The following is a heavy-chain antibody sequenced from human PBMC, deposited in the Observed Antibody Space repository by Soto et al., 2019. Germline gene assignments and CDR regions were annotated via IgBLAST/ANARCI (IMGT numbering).Heavy chain of an antibody. D-gene: IGHD2-21*01. CDR2: IIPFSGTV. V-gene: IGHV1-69*01. J-gene: IGHJ5*01. Sequence: QVQLVQSGAEVKKPGSSVKVSCKASGGSFSSYAFTWMRQAPGQGLEWMGGIIPFSGTVNYAQQFQDRLTMTADESASTAYMELSTLRLEDTAVYYCANSPHQVIQRGHWFDSWCQGTLGTVSS. CDR3: ANSPHQVIQRGHWFDS. CDR1: GGSFSSYA.